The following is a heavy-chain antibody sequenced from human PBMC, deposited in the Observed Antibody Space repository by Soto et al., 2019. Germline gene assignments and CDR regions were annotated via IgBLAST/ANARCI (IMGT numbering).Heavy chain of an antibody. D-gene: IGHD2-2*02. CDR3: ARDIPDVRYYDMDV. CDR1: GFTFSSYA. CDR2: IGESGTPT. J-gene: IGHJ6*02. V-gene: IGHV3-23*01. Sequence: EVQLLESGGGLVQPGGSLRLSCAASGFTFSSYAMKWVRQAPGKGLEWVSLIGESGTPTYYADSVKGRFTNARDNSGNTLLLKMHSLRAEDTAVYYCARDIPDVRYYDMDVWGQGTTVTVSS.